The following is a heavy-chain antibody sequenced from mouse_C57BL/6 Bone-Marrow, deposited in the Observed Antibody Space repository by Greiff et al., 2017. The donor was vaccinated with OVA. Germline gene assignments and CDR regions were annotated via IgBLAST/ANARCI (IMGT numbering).Heavy chain of an antibody. J-gene: IGHJ4*01. CDR3: TGGPVRGAMDY. Sequence: EVQVVESGGGLVQPGGSMKLSCVASGFTFSNYWMNWVRQSPEKGLEWVAQIRLKSDNYATHYAESVKGRFTISRDDSKSSVYLQMNNLRAEDTGIYYCTGGPVRGAMDYWGQGTSVTVSS. V-gene: IGHV6-3*01. CDR1: GFTFSNYW. CDR2: IRLKSDNYAT. D-gene: IGHD3-1*01.